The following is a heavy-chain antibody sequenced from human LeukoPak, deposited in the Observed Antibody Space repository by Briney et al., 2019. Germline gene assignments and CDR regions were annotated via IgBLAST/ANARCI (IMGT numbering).Heavy chain of an antibody. CDR1: GFTFSSYA. CDR2: ISGSGGST. CDR3: AKSYRRGWFGELYVYFDY. V-gene: IGHV3-23*01. D-gene: IGHD3-10*01. Sequence: GGSLRLSCAASGFTFSSYAMSWVRRAPGKGLEWVSAISGSGGSTYYADSVKGRFTISRDNSKNTLYLQMNSLRAEDTAVYYCAKSYRRGWFGELYVYFDYWGQGTLVTVSS. J-gene: IGHJ4*02.